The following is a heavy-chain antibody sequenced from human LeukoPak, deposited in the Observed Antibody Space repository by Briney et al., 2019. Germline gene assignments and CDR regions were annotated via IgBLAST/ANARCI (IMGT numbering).Heavy chain of an antibody. CDR1: GFTFSAYW. D-gene: IGHD1-20*01. CDR3: ATTDNAIAGPY. Sequence: GGSLRLSCAASGFTFSAYWMTWVRQAPGKGLDWVGNINQDGGQKFYANSVKGRFTISRDNAGNSLYLQMNNLRAEGTAVYYCATTDNAIAGPYWGQGILVTVSS. CDR2: INQDGGQK. J-gene: IGHJ4*02. V-gene: IGHV3-7*01.